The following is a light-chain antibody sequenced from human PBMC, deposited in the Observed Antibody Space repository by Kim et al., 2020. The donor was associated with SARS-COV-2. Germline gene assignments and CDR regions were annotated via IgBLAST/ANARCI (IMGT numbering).Light chain of an antibody. J-gene: IGKJ4*01. CDR3: QQSHTAPSLT. Sequence: DIQMTQSPSSLSASVGDRVTIACWASQSISNYLNWYQQKPGKAPNLLIYAASSLQGGVPSRFSGSGSGTDFTLTISSLQPEDFATYYCQQSHTAPSLTFGGGTKVDIK. CDR2: AAS. CDR1: QSISNY. V-gene: IGKV1-39*01.